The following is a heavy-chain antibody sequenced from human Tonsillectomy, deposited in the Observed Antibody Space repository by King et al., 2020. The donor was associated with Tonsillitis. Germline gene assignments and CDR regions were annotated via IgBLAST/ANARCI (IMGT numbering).Heavy chain of an antibody. V-gene: IGHV1-8*01. Sequence: VQLVESGAEVKKPGASVKVSCQASIYTFSTYDINLVRQATGQGLEWMGWNNPNSGKTGHAHKFQGRVTTTRNTSISTSYMELSDLRSEDTAVYYCAATPTVTRVDFWGQGTLVTVSS. CDR2: NNPNSGKT. J-gene: IGHJ4*02. D-gene: IGHD4-17*01. CDR1: IYTFSTYD. CDR3: AATPTVTRVDF.